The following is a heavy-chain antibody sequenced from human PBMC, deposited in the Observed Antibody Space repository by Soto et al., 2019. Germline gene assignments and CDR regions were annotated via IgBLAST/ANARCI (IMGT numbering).Heavy chain of an antibody. D-gene: IGHD6-13*01. V-gene: IGHV1-2*02. CDR1: GYTLTDYY. J-gene: IGHJ2*01. CDR2: INPHTGDT. Sequence: QVHLVQSGAEVKKPGASVTVSCKTSGYTLTDYYMHWVRQAPGQGLEWMDWINPHTGDTGIAERVQGRVTMTRDTSTNTAHMGLTSLTSDDTAIYYCAREVGAAPGARREWYLDLWGRGSLVTVSS. CDR3: AREVGAAPGARREWYLDL.